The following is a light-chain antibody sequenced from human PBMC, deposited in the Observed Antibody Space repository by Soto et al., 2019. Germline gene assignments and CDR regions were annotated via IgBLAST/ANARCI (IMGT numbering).Light chain of an antibody. J-gene: IGKJ5*01. V-gene: IGKV3-20*01. CDR2: GAS. CDR3: QQYGTSPT. Sequence: EIVLTQSPGTLSLFPGERATLSCRASQSLITRYLAWYQQKPGQAPRLLIYGASSRATGIPDRFSGSGSGTDFTLTISRLEPEDFAVYSCQQYGTSPTFGQRTRLEIK. CDR1: QSLITRY.